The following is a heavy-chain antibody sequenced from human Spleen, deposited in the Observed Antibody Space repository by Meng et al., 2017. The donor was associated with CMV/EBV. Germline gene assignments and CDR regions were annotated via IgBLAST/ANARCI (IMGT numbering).Heavy chain of an antibody. J-gene: IGHJ4*02. Sequence: GESLKISCAASGFTFSSYSMNWVRQAPGKGLEWVSYISSSGSTIYYADSMKGRFTISRDNAKNSLYLQMNSLRAEDTAVYYCASSVARGLVDYWGQGTLVTVSS. D-gene: IGHD6-19*01. V-gene: IGHV3-48*04. CDR1: GFTFSSYS. CDR2: ISSSGSTI. CDR3: ASSVARGLVDY.